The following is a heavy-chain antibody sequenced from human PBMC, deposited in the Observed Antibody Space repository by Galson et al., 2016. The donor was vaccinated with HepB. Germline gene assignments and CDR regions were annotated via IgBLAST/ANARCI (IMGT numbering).Heavy chain of an antibody. D-gene: IGHD3-22*01. J-gene: IGHJ4*02. CDR2: SYYSGNT. CDR3: ARGGYYDSSGYSRGFDY. CDR1: GGSMSASH. Sequence: SETLSLTCTVSGGSMSASHWSWMRQPPGKGLEWIGYSYYSGNTKYNPSLQRRVTISVDTSKNQFSLKLSSVTAADTAVYYFARGGYYDSSGYSRGFDYWGQGTLVTVST. V-gene: IGHV4-59*13.